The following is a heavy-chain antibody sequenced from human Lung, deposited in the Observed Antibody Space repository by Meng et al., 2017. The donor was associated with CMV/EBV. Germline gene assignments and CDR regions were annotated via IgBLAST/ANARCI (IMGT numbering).Heavy chain of an antibody. CDR1: GFTFSDYD. V-gene: IGHV3-11*01. CDR2: ISGSRSTI. Sequence: SXAASGFTFSDYDMSWVRQAPGKGLEWVSYISGSRSTIYYGDSVKGRFTISRDNAKNSLYLQMNSLRAEDTAVYYCARVDYQTNRGRWFDPWGQGAXVPVSS. J-gene: IGHJ5*02. CDR3: ARVDYQTNRGRWFDP. D-gene: IGHD2-2*01.